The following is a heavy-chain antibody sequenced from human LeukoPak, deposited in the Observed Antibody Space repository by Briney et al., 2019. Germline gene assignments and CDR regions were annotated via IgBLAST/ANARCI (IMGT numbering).Heavy chain of an antibody. CDR1: GFTFSSYA. V-gene: IGHV4-39*06. Sequence: PGGSLRLSCAASGFTFSSYAMSWVRQPPGKGLEWIGSIYYSGSTYYNPSLKSRVTISVGTSKNQFPLKLSSVTAADTAVYYCARGPFWSGYYFDYWGQGTLVTVSS. CDR2: IYYSGST. CDR3: ARGPFWSGYYFDY. J-gene: IGHJ4*02. D-gene: IGHD3-3*01.